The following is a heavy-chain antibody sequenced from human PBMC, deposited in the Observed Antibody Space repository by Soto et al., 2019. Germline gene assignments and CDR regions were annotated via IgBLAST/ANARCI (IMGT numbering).Heavy chain of an antibody. CDR2: MNPNSGDT. Sequence: QVQLVQSAAEVKKPGASVKVSCRAAGYTFDIYDINWVRQAPGQGLEWMGWMNPNSGDTSHAQRFQGRVTLTRDTSVSTAYMELSSLTSDDTAVYYCARGRVRGYNWFDPWGQGTLVTVSS. V-gene: IGHV1-8*01. J-gene: IGHJ5*02. CDR3: ARGRVRGYNWFDP. D-gene: IGHD1-26*01. CDR1: GYTFDIYD.